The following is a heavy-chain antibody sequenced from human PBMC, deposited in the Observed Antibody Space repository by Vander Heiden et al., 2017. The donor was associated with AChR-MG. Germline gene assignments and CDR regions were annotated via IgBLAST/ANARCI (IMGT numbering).Heavy chain of an antibody. CDR1: GFTFSSYA. CDR3: AKILVTAATGY. J-gene: IGHJ4*02. Sequence: EVQLLESGGGLVQPGGSLRLACAASGFTFSSYAMIWVRQAPGKGLEWVSAISGDGHTTFYADSVKGRFTISRDNSKNTLYLQMSSLRAEDTALYYCAKILVTAATGYWGQGTLVTVSS. CDR2: ISGDGHTT. D-gene: IGHD2-21*02. V-gene: IGHV3-23*01.